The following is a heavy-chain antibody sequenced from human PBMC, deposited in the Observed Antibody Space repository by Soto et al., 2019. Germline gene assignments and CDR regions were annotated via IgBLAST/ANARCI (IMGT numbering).Heavy chain of an antibody. Sequence: EVQLVHSGGGLVQPGGSLRLSCAASGFTVSNNYMSWVRQAPGKGLEWVSVIYRGGSTYYADSVKDRFTISRDNSDNTLYRQMSSLRAENTAVYYCARARFGGLGAIFADYWGQGTLVTVSS. CDR1: GFTVSNNY. D-gene: IGHD3-3*01. CDR2: IYRGGST. V-gene: IGHV3-66*01. CDR3: ARARFGGLGAIFADY. J-gene: IGHJ4*02.